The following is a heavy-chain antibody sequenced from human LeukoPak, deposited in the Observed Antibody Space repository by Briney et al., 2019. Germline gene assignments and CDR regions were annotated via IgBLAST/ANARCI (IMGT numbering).Heavy chain of an antibody. J-gene: IGHJ5*02. CDR3: ARDLAAITTGSHNWFDP. CDR2: INPKSGGT. Sequence: ASVRVSCKASGYTFTGYYMHGVRQAPGQGLEWMGWINPKSGGTDYAQKFQGRVTMTRDTSISTAFMELSRLTSDDTAVYYCARDLAAITTGSHNWFDPWGQGTLVTVSS. D-gene: IGHD3-22*01. CDR1: GYTFTGYY. V-gene: IGHV1-2*02.